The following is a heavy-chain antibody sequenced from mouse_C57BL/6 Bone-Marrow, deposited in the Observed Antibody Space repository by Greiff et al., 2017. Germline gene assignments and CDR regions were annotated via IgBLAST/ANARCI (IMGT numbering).Heavy chain of an antibody. CDR1: GYTFTSYW. J-gene: IGHJ4*01. Sequence: VQLQQPGAELVMPGASVKLSCKASGYTFTSYWMHWVKQRPGQGLEWIGEIDPSDSYTNYNQKFKGKSTLPVDKSSSTAYMQLSSLTSEDSAVYYCARRGVYYGNYYAMDYWGQGTSVTVSS. CDR2: IDPSDSYT. CDR3: ARRGVYYGNYYAMDY. V-gene: IGHV1-69*01. D-gene: IGHD2-1*01.